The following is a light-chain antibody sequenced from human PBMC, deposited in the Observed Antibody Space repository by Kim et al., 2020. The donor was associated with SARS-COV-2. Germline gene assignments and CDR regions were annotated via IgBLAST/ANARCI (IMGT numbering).Light chain of an antibody. V-gene: IGKV1-17*01. CDR1: QDSRND. CDR3: LQHSTYPIT. J-gene: IGKJ5*01. Sequence: ASGGERVTITCRARQDSRNDLGWYQQNPGRAPKRLIYGASSLQSGVPSRFSGSGSGTEFTLTISSVQPEDFATYFCLQHSTYPITFGQGTRLEIK. CDR2: GAS.